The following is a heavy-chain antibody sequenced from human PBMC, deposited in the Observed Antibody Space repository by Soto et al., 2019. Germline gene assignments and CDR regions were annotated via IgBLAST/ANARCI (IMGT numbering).Heavy chain of an antibody. Sequence: SETLSLTCTVSGGSISSYYWSWIRQPPGKGLEWIGYIYYSGSTNYNPSLKSRVTISVDTSKNQFSLKLSSVTAADTAVYYCARDLNYDILTGYYAYGMDVWGQGTTVT. CDR3: ARDLNYDILTGYYAYGMDV. J-gene: IGHJ6*02. CDR1: GGSISSYY. D-gene: IGHD3-9*01. CDR2: IYYSGST. V-gene: IGHV4-59*01.